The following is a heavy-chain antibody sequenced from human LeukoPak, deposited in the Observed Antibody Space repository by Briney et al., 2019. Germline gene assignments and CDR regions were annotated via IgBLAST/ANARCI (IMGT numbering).Heavy chain of an antibody. CDR3: ARSKNYRLRGNWFDP. V-gene: IGHV4-59*12. CDR2: IYYSGSA. Sequence: PSETLSLTCTVSGGSISRYYWSWIRQPPGKRLEWIGYIYYSGSANYNPSLKSRVTISVDTSKNQFSLKLSSVTAADTAVYYCARSKNYRLRGNWFDPWGQGTLVTVSS. CDR1: GGSISRYY. D-gene: IGHD4-17*01. J-gene: IGHJ5*02.